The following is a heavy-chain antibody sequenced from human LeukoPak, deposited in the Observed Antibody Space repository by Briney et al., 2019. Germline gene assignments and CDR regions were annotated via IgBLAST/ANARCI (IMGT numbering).Heavy chain of an antibody. J-gene: IGHJ5*02. Sequence: GGSLRLSCAASGFTFSSYGMHWVRQAPGKGLEWVAVISYDGSNKYYADSVKGRFTISRDNSKNTLYLQMNSLRAEDTAVYYCARLDSSGYYRLHNWFDPWGQGTLVTVSS. CDR3: ARLDSSGYYRLHNWFDP. V-gene: IGHV3-30*03. CDR1: GFTFSSYG. CDR2: ISYDGSNK. D-gene: IGHD3-22*01.